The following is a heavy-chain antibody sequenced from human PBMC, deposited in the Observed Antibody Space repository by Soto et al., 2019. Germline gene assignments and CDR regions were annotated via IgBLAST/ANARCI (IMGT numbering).Heavy chain of an antibody. CDR1: GGSVSSGSYY. CDR2: IYYSGST. D-gene: IGHD3-16*02. V-gene: IGHV4-61*03. Sequence: QVQLQESGPGLVKPSETLSLTCTVSGGSVSSGSYYWSWIRQPPGKGLEWIGYIYYSGSTNYNPSLKSRVTISVDTSTNHFSLKLSSVTAADTAVYYCAREGGYDYVWGSYRSDAFDIWGQGTMVTVSS. J-gene: IGHJ3*02. CDR3: AREGGYDYVWGSYRSDAFDI.